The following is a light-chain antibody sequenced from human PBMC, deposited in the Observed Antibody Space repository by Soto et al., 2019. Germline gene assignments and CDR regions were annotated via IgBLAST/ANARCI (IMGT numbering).Light chain of an antibody. CDR3: QQRSNWPPLT. CDR2: DAS. J-gene: IGKJ4*01. CDR1: QSVSSY. V-gene: IGKV3-11*01. Sequence: ELVLPQYQATLSLSPGASATLSCRASQSVSSYLAWYQQKPGQAPRLLIYDASNRATGIPARFSSSVSGTDFTLTISSLEPEDFAVYDGQQRSNWPPLTFGGGTKVDIK.